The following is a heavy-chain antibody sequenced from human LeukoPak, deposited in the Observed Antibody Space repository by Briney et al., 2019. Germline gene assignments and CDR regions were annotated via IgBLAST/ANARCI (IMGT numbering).Heavy chain of an antibody. D-gene: IGHD4-17*01. V-gene: IGHV3-30*02. CDR1: GFTFSSYF. Sequence: GGSLRLSCAASGFTFSSYFMNWVRQAPGKGLEWVAFIRYDGSNKYYADSVKGRFTISRDNSKNTLYLQMNSLRAEDTAVYYCAKDRYGDYVHWFDPWGQGTLVTVSS. J-gene: IGHJ5*02. CDR2: IRYDGSNK. CDR3: AKDRYGDYVHWFDP.